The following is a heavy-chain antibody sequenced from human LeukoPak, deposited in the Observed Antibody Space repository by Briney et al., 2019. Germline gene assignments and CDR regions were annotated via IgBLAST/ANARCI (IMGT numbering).Heavy chain of an antibody. CDR2: ISAYNGNT. CDR3: ARRISDILTGYYFDY. CDR1: GYTFTSYG. V-gene: IGHV1-18*01. J-gene: IGHJ4*02. Sequence: GASVKVSCKASGYTFTSYGISWVRQAPGQGRECMGWISAYNGNTNYAQKFQGRVTMTTDTTTSTAYMELRRLRSDDTPVYFCARRISDILTGYYFDYCGEGTLVTVSS. D-gene: IGHD3-9*01.